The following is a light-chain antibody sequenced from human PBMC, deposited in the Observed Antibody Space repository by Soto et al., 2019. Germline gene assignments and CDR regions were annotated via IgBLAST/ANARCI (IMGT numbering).Light chain of an antibody. CDR2: DAS. CDR1: QSVSSY. CDR3: QQRSNWPLT. V-gene: IGKV3-11*01. Sequence: EIVLTQSPATLSLSPGKRATLSCRASQSVSSYLAWYQQKPGQAPRLLIYDASNRATGIPARFSGSGSGTDFTLSISSLEPEDFAVYYCQQRSNWPLTFGGGTKVEIK. J-gene: IGKJ4*01.